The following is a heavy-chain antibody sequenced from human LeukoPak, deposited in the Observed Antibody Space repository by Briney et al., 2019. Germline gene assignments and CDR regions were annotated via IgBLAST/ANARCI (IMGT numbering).Heavy chain of an antibody. V-gene: IGHV6-1*01. Sequence: SHTLSLTCAISGDSVSSKSAAWNWIRQSPSKGLEWLGSTYYRYKAYNDYAVSVKSRVTINPDTSKNQFSLQLNSVTPEDTAVYYCARGSRFGELFAAVDYYYYYKDVWGKGTTVTVSS. CDR2: TYYRYKAYN. J-gene: IGHJ6*03. D-gene: IGHD3-10*01. CDR3: ARGSRFGELFAAVDYYYYYKDV. CDR1: GDSVSSKSAA.